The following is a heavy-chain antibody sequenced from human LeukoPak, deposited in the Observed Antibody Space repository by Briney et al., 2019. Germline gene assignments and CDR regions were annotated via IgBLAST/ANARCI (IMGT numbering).Heavy chain of an antibody. CDR3: ARGSYFDY. CDR1: GYTFSSYG. Sequence: ASVKVSCKASGYTFSSYGISWVRQAPGQGLEWMGWISAYNGDTHSAQKFQGRVTMTTDTSTGIGYMELRSLRSDDTAMYYCARGSYFDYWGQGTLVTVSS. V-gene: IGHV1-18*01. CDR2: ISAYNGDT. J-gene: IGHJ4*02.